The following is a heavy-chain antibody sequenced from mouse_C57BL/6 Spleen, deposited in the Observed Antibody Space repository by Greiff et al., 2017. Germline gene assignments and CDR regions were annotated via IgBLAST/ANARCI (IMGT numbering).Heavy chain of an antibody. CDR3: ARARDGNYFDY. J-gene: IGHJ2*01. CDR2: IYPGDGDP. V-gene: IGHV1-80*01. CDR1: GYAFSSYW. Sequence: QVQLQQSGAELVKPGASVKISCKASGYAFSSYWMTWVKQRPGKGLEWIGQIYPGDGDPNYNGKFKGKATLTADKSSSTAYMQLSSLTSEDSAVYFCARARDGNYFDYWGQGTTLTVSS. D-gene: IGHD3-3*01.